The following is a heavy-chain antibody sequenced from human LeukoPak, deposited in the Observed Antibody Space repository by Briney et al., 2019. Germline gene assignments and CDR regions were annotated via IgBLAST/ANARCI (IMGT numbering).Heavy chain of an antibody. V-gene: IGHV3-21*06. J-gene: IGHJ4*02. CDR1: GFTLSTYN. CDR2: ITSGGTYT. Sequence: GGPLRLSCAASGFTLSTYNMNWVRQAPGKGLEWVSSITSGGTYTYYADSVKGRFTTSRDNAKNSLSLQLSSLRAEDTAVYYCARGHYDILTASYKWTPDYWGQGILVTVSS. D-gene: IGHD3-9*01. CDR3: ARGHYDILTASYKWTPDY.